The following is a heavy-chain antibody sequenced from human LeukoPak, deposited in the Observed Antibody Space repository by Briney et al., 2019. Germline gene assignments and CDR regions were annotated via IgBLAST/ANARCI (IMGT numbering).Heavy chain of an antibody. J-gene: IGHJ4*02. CDR2: INPDGSEK. CDR3: TRDVAY. CDR1: GFTFSSYS. V-gene: IGHV3-7*01. Sequence: GESLRLSCAASGFTFSSYSMNWVRQAPGKGLEWVANINPDGSEKYYVDSVKGRFTISRDNAESSLYLQMNSLTAEDTAVYYCTRDVAYWGQGTLVTVSS.